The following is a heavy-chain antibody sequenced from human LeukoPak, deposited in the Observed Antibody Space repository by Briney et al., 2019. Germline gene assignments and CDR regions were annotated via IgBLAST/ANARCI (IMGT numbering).Heavy chain of an antibody. V-gene: IGHV3-74*01. CDR2: ISSDGSIT. Sequence: HSGGSLRLSCAASGVIFSSNWMLWVRHAPGKGRVWVSRISSDGSITNYAESVKGRFTVSRDNAKNTLYLQMNSLRVEDTAVYYCARVRRYDSTGPAYYFDYWGQETLVTVSS. CDR3: ARVRRYDSTGPAYYFDY. J-gene: IGHJ4*02. D-gene: IGHD3-22*01. CDR1: GVIFSSNW.